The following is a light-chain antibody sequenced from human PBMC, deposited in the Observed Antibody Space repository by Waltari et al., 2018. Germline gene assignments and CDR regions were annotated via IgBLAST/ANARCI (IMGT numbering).Light chain of an antibody. CDR1: SGSVSTSNY. CDR3: VLYMGSGFWV. Sequence: QTVVTQEPSFSVSPGGTVTLTCGLSSGSVSTSNYPSWYQQTPGQAPRTLIYNTDTRSSGVPDRFSGSILGNKAAVTITGAQADDESDYYCVLYMGSGFWVFGGGTKLTVV. CDR2: NTD. J-gene: IGLJ3*02. V-gene: IGLV8-61*01.